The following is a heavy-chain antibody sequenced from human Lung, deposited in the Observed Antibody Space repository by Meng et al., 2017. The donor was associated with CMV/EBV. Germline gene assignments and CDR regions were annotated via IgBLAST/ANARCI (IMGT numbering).Heavy chain of an antibody. V-gene: IGHV3-23*01. CDR2: IRVGGDST. CDR1: FTFSRYA. D-gene: IGHD4-17*01. CDR3: AKDRYSRVYGDYFYYFDY. Sequence: FTFSRYAMNLVRPAPGKGLEWVSVIRVGGDSTYYADSVKGRFTVSRDNSENTLYLQMNSLRAEDTAVYFCAKDRYSRVYGDYFYYFDYWGQGALVTVSS. J-gene: IGHJ4*02.